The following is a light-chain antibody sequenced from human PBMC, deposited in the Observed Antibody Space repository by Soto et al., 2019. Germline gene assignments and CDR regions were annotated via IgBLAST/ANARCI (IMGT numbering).Light chain of an antibody. CDR3: QQYGSSGT. J-gene: IGKJ1*01. Sequence: EILITQSPATLSVSPGERATLSCRASQTILSNLAWYQQKPGQAPRLLIYGASNRATGIPDRLSGSGSGTDFTLTIRRLEPEDFAVYYCQQYGSSGTFGQGTKVDIK. CDR1: QTILSN. V-gene: IGKV3-20*01. CDR2: GAS.